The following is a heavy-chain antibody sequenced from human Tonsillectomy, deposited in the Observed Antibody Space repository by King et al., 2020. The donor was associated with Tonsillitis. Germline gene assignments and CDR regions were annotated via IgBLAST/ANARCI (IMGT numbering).Heavy chain of an antibody. CDR1: GDTFSSYA. J-gene: IGHJ4*02. CDR2: IMPIIGRA. V-gene: IGHV1-69*01. CDR3: ARHYGDYEVYFDY. Sequence: VQLVQSGAEVKKPGSSVKVSCKASGDTFSSYAISWVRQAPGQGLQWMGGIMPIIGRANYAQTFQGRVTITADESTSTAYMELSSLRSEDTAMYYCARHYGDYEVYFDYWGQGTLVTVSS. D-gene: IGHD4-17*01.